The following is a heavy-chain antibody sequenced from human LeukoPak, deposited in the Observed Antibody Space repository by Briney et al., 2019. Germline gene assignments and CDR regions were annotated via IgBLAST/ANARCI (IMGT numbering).Heavy chain of an antibody. CDR2: MNPNSGNT. D-gene: IGHD3-10*01. V-gene: IGHV1-8*01. J-gene: IGHJ3*02. CDR1: GYTFTSYD. Sequence: ASVKVSCKASGYTFTSYDINWVRQATGQGLEWMGWMNPNSGNTGYAQKFQGRVTMTRDTSTSTVYMELSSLRSEDTAVYYCTSLLPERDFVGGSGSYYDVAFDIWGQGTMVTVSS. CDR3: TSLLPERDFVGGSGSYYDVAFDI.